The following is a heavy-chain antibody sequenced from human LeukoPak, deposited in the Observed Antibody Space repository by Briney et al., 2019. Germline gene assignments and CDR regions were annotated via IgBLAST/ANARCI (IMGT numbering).Heavy chain of an antibody. Sequence: GGSLKLSCAASGFSFSGSGVQWVRQASGKGLEWVGRIRSKTNSYATAYAASVKGKFTISRDDSRNTAYLQMNSLKAEDTAVYYCTVIVGLPPWGQGTLVTVSS. D-gene: IGHD3-22*01. V-gene: IGHV3-73*01. J-gene: IGHJ5*02. CDR3: TVIVGLPP. CDR1: GFSFSGSG. CDR2: IRSKTNSYAT.